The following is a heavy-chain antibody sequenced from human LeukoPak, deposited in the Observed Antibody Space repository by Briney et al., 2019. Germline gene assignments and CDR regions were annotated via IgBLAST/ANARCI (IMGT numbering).Heavy chain of an antibody. J-gene: IGHJ6*02. CDR2: INHSGST. CDR3: ARVGIYYDFWSQSPYYYGMDV. Sequence: SETLSLTCAVYGGSFSGYYWSWIRQPPGKGLEWIGEINHSGSTNYNPSLKSRVTISVDTSKNQFSLKPSSVTAADTAVYYCARVGIYYDFWSQSPYYYGMDVWGQGTTVTVSS. V-gene: IGHV4-34*01. CDR1: GGSFSGYY. D-gene: IGHD3-3*01.